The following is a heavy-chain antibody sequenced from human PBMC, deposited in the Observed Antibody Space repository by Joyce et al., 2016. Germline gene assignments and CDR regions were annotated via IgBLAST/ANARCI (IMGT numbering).Heavy chain of an antibody. CDR3: AREGWEWNRNYGGYYGMDV. CDR2: INTKNGNT. D-gene: IGHD4-11*01. CDR1: GYIFTSYA. Sequence: QVHVVQSGTEVKKPGASVKVSCTASGYIFTSYAMHWVRQAPGQRPEWMGWINTKNGNTRYSQKFQVRVTIRRDTSASTAYMALSSLRSEDTAVYYCAREGWEWNRNYGGYYGMDVWGQGTTVTVSS. J-gene: IGHJ6*02. V-gene: IGHV1-3*04.